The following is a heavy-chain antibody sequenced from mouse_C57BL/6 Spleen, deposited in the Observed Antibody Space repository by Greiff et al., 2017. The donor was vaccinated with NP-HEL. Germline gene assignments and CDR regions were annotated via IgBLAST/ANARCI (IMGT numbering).Heavy chain of an antibody. CDR3: ARGDYYGSSLYYFDY. D-gene: IGHD1-1*01. CDR2: ISDGGSYT. Sequence: EVNVVESGGGLVKPGGSLKLSCAASGFTFSSYAMSWVRQTPEKRLEWVATISDGGSYTYYPDNVKGRFTIARYNAKNNLYLQMSHLKSEDTAMYYCARGDYYGSSLYYFDYWGQGTTLTVSS. J-gene: IGHJ2*01. V-gene: IGHV5-4*03. CDR1: GFTFSSYA.